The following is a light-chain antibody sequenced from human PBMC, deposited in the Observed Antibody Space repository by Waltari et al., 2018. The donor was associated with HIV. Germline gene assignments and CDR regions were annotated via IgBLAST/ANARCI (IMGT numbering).Light chain of an antibody. V-gene: IGLV1-44*01. CDR3: AAWDDSLNGQVV. Sequence: VLTQSASVSAPPVQRVTLSCSGSGSHIGTNTVSWYQIFPGTAPKLFIFGDDQRPSGVPDRFSGSKSGTSASLTISGLQSEDEATYFCAAWDDSLNGQVVFGGGTLLTVL. CDR2: GDD. J-gene: IGLJ2*01. CDR1: GSHIGTNT.